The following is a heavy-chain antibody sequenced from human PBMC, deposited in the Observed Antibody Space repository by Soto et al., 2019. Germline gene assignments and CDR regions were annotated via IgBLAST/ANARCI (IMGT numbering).Heavy chain of an antibody. Sequence: SETLSLTCTVSGGSMVSYYWSWIRQPPGKGLEWIGYIYHSGSTYYNPSLKSRVTISVDRSKNQFSLKLSSVTAADTAVYYCATGVVGYYDSSGYYYRRHGNFDYWGQGTLVTVSS. J-gene: IGHJ4*02. CDR2: IYHSGST. V-gene: IGHV4-59*12. CDR1: GGSMVSYY. CDR3: ATGVVGYYDSSGYYYRRHGNFDY. D-gene: IGHD3-22*01.